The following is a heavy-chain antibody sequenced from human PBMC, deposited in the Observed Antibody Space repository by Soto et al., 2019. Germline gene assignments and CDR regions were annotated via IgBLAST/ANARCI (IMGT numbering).Heavy chain of an antibody. CDR3: ASSSWSDNWFDP. CDR1: GDRVSSNSAA. CDR2: TYYRSKWDN. Sequence: SQTLSLPCAISGDRVSSNSAAWNWIRQSPSRGLEWLGRTYYRSKWDNDYAVSVKSRITINPDTSKNQFSLQLNSVTPEDTAVYYCASSSWSDNWFDPWGQGTLVTVSS. J-gene: IGHJ5*02. D-gene: IGHD6-13*01. V-gene: IGHV6-1*01.